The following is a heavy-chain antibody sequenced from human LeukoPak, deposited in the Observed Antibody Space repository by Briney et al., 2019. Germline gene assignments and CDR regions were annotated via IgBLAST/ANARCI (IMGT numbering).Heavy chain of an antibody. D-gene: IGHD6-13*01. CDR1: GGSISSSSYY. J-gene: IGHJ4*02. CDR3: ARGPGTWYYY. V-gene: IGHV4-39*01. CDR2: IYYSGST. Sequence: SETLSLTCTVSGGSISSSSYYWGWIRQPPGKGLEWIGTIYYSGSTYYNPSLKSRVTISVDTSKNQFSLKLSSVTAADTALYYCARGPGTWYYYWGQGTLVTVSS.